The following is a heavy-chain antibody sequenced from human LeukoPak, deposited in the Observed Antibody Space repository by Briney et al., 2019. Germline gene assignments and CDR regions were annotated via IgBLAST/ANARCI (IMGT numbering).Heavy chain of an antibody. D-gene: IGHD3-10*01. Sequence: GRSLRLSCAASGFTFDEYAMHWVRHVPGRGLEWVSGVSWNSDIIDYADSVRGRFAISRDNAKNSLHLQLNSLRAEDTALYYCAKAGGAGNYYRNPFEFRGQGTLVTVSS. CDR2: VSWNSDII. CDR1: GFTFDEYA. V-gene: IGHV3-9*01. J-gene: IGHJ4*02. CDR3: AKAGGAGNYYRNPFEF.